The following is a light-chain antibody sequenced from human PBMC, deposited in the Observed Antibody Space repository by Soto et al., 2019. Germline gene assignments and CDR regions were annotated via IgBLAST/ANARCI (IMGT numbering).Light chain of an antibody. J-gene: IGKJ1*01. V-gene: IGKV1-39*01. CDR1: QSISSY. Sequence: DIQMTQSPPSLPASVGDRVTITCRASQSISSYLSWYQQKPGEAPRLLIYAASRLQSGVPSRFSGSGSGTDFTLTISSLQPEDFATYYCQQSYSTSWTFGQGTKVDIK. CDR2: AAS. CDR3: QQSYSTSWT.